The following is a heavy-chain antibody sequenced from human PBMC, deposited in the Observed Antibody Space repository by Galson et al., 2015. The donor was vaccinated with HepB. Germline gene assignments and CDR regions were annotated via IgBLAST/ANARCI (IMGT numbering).Heavy chain of an antibody. J-gene: IGHJ4*02. V-gene: IGHV1-3*01. CDR1: GYTFTSYA. CDR3: ARPFDILTGYYIMTPLDY. CDR2: INAGNGNT. D-gene: IGHD3-9*01. Sequence: SVKVSCKASGYTFTSYAMHWVRQAPGQRLEWMGWINAGNGNTKYSQKFQGRVTITRDTSASTAYMELSSLRSEDTAVYYCARPFDILTGYYIMTPLDYWGQGTLVTVSS.